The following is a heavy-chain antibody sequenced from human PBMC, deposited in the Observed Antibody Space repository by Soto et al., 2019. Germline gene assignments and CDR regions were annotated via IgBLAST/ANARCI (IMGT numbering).Heavy chain of an antibody. D-gene: IGHD1-26*01. CDR3: ARRYGAPFDY. CDR1: GGSISSYY. J-gene: IGHJ4*02. V-gene: IGHV4-59*01. Sequence: QVQLQESGPGLVKPSETLSLTCTVSGGSISSYYWSWIRQPPGRGLEWIGYIYYSGSTNYNPSLKSRVLISVDTSKNQFSLKLSSVTAADTAVYYCARRYGAPFDYWGQGTLVTVSS. CDR2: IYYSGST.